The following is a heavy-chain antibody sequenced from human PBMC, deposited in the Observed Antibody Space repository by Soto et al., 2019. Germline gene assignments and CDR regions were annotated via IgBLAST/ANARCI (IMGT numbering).Heavy chain of an antibody. CDR2: ISSSSSYI. J-gene: IGHJ4*02. CDR1: GFTFSSYS. Sequence: EVQLVESGGGLVKPGGSLRLSCAASGFTFSSYSMNWVRQAPGKGLEWVSSISSSSSYIYYADSVKGRFTISRDNAKNALYRQMNSLRAEDTAVYYCARGWRGSGSYHFDYWGQGTLVTVSS. D-gene: IGHD3-10*01. CDR3: ARGWRGSGSYHFDY. V-gene: IGHV3-21*01.